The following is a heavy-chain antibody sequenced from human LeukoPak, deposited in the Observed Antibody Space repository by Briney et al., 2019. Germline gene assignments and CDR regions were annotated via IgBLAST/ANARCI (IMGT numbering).Heavy chain of an antibody. D-gene: IGHD1-26*01. Sequence: GGSLRLSCAASGFDFGGHYMSWVRQAPGKGPEWISYISGNGGDIAYADSVKGRFTISRDNAKNSLFLQMNSLRPEDTALYYCAKGTGRYWTFFDYWGQGTLVTVSS. CDR2: ISGNGGDI. V-gene: IGHV3-11*01. CDR1: GFDFGGHY. J-gene: IGHJ4*02. CDR3: AKGTGRYWTFFDY.